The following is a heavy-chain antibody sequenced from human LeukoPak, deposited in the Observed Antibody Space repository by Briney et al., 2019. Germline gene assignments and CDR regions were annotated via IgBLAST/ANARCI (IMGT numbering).Heavy chain of an antibody. Sequence: GGSLRLSCAASGFTFSSYSMNWVRQAPGKGLEWVSYISSSSSTIYYADSVKGRFTISRDNAKNSLYLQMNSLRSDDTAVYYCARNTAAPAYYMDVWGKGTTVTVSS. J-gene: IGHJ6*03. CDR2: ISSSSSTI. D-gene: IGHD5-18*01. CDR1: GFTFSSYS. V-gene: IGHV3-48*01. CDR3: ARNTAAPAYYMDV.